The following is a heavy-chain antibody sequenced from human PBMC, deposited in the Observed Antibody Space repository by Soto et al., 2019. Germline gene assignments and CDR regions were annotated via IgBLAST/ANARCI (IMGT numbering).Heavy chain of an antibody. Sequence: QVQLQESGPGLVMPSETLSLTCTVSGGSTISYYWSWIRQSPGKGLEWIGYIYYSGTTNYNPSLKSRVTISIDTSKNQFSLTMSSVTAADTAVYYCARLDWSGYYLDCWGQGTLVTVSS. D-gene: IGHD3-3*01. CDR2: IYYSGTT. V-gene: IGHV4-59*08. J-gene: IGHJ4*02. CDR3: ARLDWSGYYLDC. CDR1: GGSTISYY.